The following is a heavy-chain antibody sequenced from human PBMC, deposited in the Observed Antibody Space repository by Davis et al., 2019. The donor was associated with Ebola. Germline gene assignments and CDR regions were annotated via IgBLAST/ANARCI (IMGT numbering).Heavy chain of an antibody. CDR2: INSDGSST. Sequence: PGGSLRLSCAASGFTFSSYWMHWVRQAPGKGLVWVSRINSDGSSTSYADSVKGRFTISRDNAKNTLYLQMNSLRAEDTAVYYCTTYYYDSSGYYILDYWGQGTLVTVSS. CDR1: GFTFSSYW. V-gene: IGHV3-74*01. CDR3: TTYYYDSSGYYILDY. D-gene: IGHD3-22*01. J-gene: IGHJ4*02.